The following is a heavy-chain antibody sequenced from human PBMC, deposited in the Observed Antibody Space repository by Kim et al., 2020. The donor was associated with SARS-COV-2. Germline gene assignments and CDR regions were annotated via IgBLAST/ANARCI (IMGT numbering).Heavy chain of an antibody. Sequence: SETLSLTCAVSGGSISSSNWWSWVRQPPGKGLEWIGEIYHSGSTNYNPSLKSRVTISVDKSKNQFSLKLSSVTAADTAVYYCARDRFGPSAGKLAFDIWGQGTMVTVSS. CDR2: IYHSGST. CDR3: ARDRFGPSAGKLAFDI. V-gene: IGHV4-4*02. D-gene: IGHD6-13*01. J-gene: IGHJ3*02. CDR1: GGSISSSNW.